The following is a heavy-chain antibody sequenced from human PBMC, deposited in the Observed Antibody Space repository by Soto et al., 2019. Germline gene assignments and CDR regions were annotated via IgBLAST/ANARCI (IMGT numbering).Heavy chain of an antibody. CDR1: GFTLSSYS. CDR3: AREGGMDV. Sequence: PGGSLRLSCAASGFTLSSYSINWVRQAPGKGLEWVSYISTSGSTIYYADSVKGRFTISRDNARNSVYLQVNSLRAEDTAVYYCAREGGMDVWGQGTTVTSP. CDR2: ISTSGSTI. J-gene: IGHJ6*02. V-gene: IGHV3-48*01.